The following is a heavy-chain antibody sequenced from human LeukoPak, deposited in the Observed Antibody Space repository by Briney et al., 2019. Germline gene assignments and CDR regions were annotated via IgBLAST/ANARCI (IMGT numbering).Heavy chain of an antibody. CDR2: VYNSGST. D-gene: IGHD3-10*01. Sequence: PWETLSLTCTVSGDSFSSYSWSWIRQAPGKGLEWIGYVYNSGSTTYNPSLTSRVTMSVDPSRNQLSLRLRYVPAADPAVLYCAGGYGSGSYRFDYWGQGTLVSVSS. J-gene: IGHJ4*02. CDR1: GDSFSSYS. CDR3: AGGYGSGSYRFDY. V-gene: IGHV4-59*01.